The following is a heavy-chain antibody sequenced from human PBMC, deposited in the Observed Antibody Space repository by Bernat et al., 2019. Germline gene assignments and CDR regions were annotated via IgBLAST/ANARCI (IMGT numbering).Heavy chain of an antibody. J-gene: IGHJ4*02. V-gene: IGHV3-7*01. CDR3: ARDATGTTLGDY. D-gene: IGHD1-1*01. CDR2: IKQDGSEK. Sequence: EVQLVESGGGLVQPGGSLRLSCAASGFTFSSYWMSWVRQAPGKGLEWVANIKQDGSEKYYADSVKGRFTISRDNSKNTLYLQMNSLRAEDTAVYYCARDATGTTLGDYWGQGTLVTVSS. CDR1: GFTFSSYW.